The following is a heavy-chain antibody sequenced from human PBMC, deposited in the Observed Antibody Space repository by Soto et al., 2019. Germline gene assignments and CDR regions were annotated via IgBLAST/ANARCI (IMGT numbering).Heavy chain of an antibody. CDR2: INWNGGST. CDR3: ARHPAAYDILPGVSYYYYGMDV. CDR1: GFNFVDYG. D-gene: IGHD3-9*01. Sequence: PGGSLRLSSTASGFNFVDYGMSWVRQAPGKGLEWVSGINWNGGSTGYADSVKGRFTISRDNAKNSLYLQMNSLRAEDTALYYCARHPAAYDILPGVSYYYYGMDVWGQGTTVTVSS. V-gene: IGHV3-20*04. J-gene: IGHJ6*02.